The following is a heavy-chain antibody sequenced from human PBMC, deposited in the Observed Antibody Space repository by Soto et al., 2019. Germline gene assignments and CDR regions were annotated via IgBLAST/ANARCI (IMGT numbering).Heavy chain of an antibody. V-gene: IGHV2-5*02. Sequence: QITLKESGPTVVKPTQTLTLTCTFSGFSLNTSGLKVGWVRQPPGKTLEWLAVIYWDDYKRYSPSLQSRLTITKDTSKNQVVLTMTNMDPVDTATYYCVHRAYWGQGTLVTVSS. CDR3: VHRAY. CDR2: IYWDDYK. J-gene: IGHJ4*02. CDR1: GFSLNTSGLK.